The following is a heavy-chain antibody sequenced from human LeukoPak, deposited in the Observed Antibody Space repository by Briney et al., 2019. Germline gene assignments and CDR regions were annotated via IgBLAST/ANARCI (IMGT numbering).Heavy chain of an antibody. CDR3: ARVFDFGDNGDDAFDT. Sequence: ASVKVSCKTSGYRFNAYGISWVRQAPGQGLEWMGWISGYNGNTNYGEKVQGRLTMTLDTSTTTAYMELSGLRSDDTVVYYCARVFDFGDNGDDAFDTWGQGTLVTVSS. J-gene: IGHJ3*02. D-gene: IGHD4-17*01. V-gene: IGHV1-18*01. CDR2: ISGYNGNT. CDR1: GYRFNAYG.